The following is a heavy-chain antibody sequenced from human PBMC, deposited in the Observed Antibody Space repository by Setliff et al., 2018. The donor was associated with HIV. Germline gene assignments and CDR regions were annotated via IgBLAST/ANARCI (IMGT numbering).Heavy chain of an antibody. CDR2: IRSKGYGSAT. D-gene: IGHD1-1*01. Sequence: PGGSLRLSCAASGFTFSSYSMNWVRQAPGKGLEWVGRIRSKGYGSATAYAASVKGRFTISRDDSKNTAYLQMDSLKTEDTAVYYCTRHSTDPWSLLDYWGQGTLVTVSS. V-gene: IGHV3-73*01. J-gene: IGHJ4*02. CDR1: GFTFSSYS. CDR3: TRHSTDPWSLLDY.